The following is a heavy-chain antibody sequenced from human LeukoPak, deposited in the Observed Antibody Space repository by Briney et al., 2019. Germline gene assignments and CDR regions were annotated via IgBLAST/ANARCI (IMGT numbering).Heavy chain of an antibody. V-gene: IGHV3-23*01. CDR2: ISGSGGST. CDR3: AKFRNYYYYYMDV. Sequence: GGTLRLSCAASGVTFSSYGMSWVRQAPGKGLEWVSGISGSGGSTYYADSVKGRFTISRDNSKNTLFLQMNSLRAEDTAVYYCAKFRNYYYYYMDVWGKGTTVTISS. J-gene: IGHJ6*03. CDR1: GVTFSSYG.